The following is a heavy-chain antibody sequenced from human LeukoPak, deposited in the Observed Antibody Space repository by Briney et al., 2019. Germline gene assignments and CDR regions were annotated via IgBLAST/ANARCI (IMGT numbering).Heavy chain of an antibody. CDR1: GGSISSYY. Sequence: SETLSLTCTVSGGSISSYYWSWIRQPPGKGLEWLGYIYYSGSTNYNPSLKSRVTISVDTSKNQFSLKLSSVTAADTAVYYCARDGSSSWPQKSYYYYGMDVWGQGTTVTVSS. V-gene: IGHV4-59*01. D-gene: IGHD6-13*01. CDR3: ARDGSSSWPQKSYYYYGMDV. J-gene: IGHJ6*02. CDR2: IYYSGST.